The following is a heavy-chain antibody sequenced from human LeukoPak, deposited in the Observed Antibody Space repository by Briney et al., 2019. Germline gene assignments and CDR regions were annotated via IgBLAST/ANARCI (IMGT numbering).Heavy chain of an antibody. Sequence: GASVKVSCKAFGYTFSSHAMNWVRQAPGQGLEWMGRINPNSGGTNYAQKFQGRVTMTRDTSISTAYMELSRLRSDDTAVYYCASWGSTGSSFDYWGQGTLVTVSS. V-gene: IGHV1-2*06. D-gene: IGHD6-6*01. J-gene: IGHJ4*02. CDR2: INPNSGGT. CDR3: ASWGSTGSSFDY. CDR1: GYTFSSHA.